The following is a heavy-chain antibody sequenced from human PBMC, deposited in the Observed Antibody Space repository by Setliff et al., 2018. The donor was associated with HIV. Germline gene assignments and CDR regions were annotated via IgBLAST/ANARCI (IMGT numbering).Heavy chain of an antibody. CDR2: MNPNSGNT. CDR3: ARDPRYTSVWFRNGGVDF. J-gene: IGHJ4*02. V-gene: IGHV1-8*01. CDR1: GYTFTNYD. Sequence: GASVKVSCKASGYTFTNYDINWVRQATGQGLEWMGWMNPNSGNTGYAQKFQGRVTMTGNTSISTAYMELRGLRSDDTAVYYCARDPRYTSVWFRNGGVDFWGQGTLVTVSS. D-gene: IGHD6-19*01.